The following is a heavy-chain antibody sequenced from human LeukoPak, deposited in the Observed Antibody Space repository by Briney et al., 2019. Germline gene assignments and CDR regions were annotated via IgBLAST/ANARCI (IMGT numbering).Heavy chain of an antibody. D-gene: IGHD1-26*01. CDR1: GDSIGSSSYF. J-gene: IGHJ4*02. Sequence: SETLSLTCSVSGDSIGSSSYFWDWIRQPPGKGLVWIGSIYYGGSSYYNPSLKSRVTISVDTSKNQFSLKLSSVTAADTALYYCARHRSGTYYRFDYWGQGTLVTVSS. V-gene: IGHV4-39*01. CDR2: IYYGGSS. CDR3: ARHRSGTYYRFDY.